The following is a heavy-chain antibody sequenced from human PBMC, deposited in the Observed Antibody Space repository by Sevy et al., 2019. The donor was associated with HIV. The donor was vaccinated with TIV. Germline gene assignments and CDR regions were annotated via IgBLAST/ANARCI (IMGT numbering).Heavy chain of an antibody. D-gene: IGHD6-6*01. Sequence: SETLSLTCNVSGVSITRSYWNWIRQTPGKGLEWIAFVYYTGKTNYNPSLKSQVTVSLDTSKSQFSLKLSSVTAADTAVYYCARGGAGRQFDYYYYMDVWGKWTTVTVSS. J-gene: IGHJ6*03. CDR2: VYYTGKT. CDR1: GVSITRSY. V-gene: IGHV4-59*01. CDR3: ARGGAGRQFDYYYYMDV.